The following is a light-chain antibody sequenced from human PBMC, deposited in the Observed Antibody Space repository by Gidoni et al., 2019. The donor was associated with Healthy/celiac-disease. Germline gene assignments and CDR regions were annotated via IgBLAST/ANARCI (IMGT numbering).Light chain of an antibody. CDR1: ISDVGGYNF. CDR3: SSYTSSSTRV. Sequence: QSALTQPASVSGSPGQSITISCTRTISDVGGYNFVSWYQQHPGNAPKLMIYDVSNRPSGVSNRFSGSKSGNTASLTISGLQAEDEADYYCSSYTSSSTRVFGGGTKLTVL. CDR2: DVS. V-gene: IGLV2-14*03. J-gene: IGLJ3*02.